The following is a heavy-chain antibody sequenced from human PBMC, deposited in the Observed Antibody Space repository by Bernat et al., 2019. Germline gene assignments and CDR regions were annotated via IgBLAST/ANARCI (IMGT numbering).Heavy chain of an antibody. CDR3: AGLEYYDFWSGPGYFDY. D-gene: IGHD3-3*01. V-gene: IGHV4-39*01. J-gene: IGHJ4*02. Sequence: QLQLQESGPGLVKPSETLSLTCTVSGGSISSSSYYWGWIRQPPGKGLEWIGSIYYSGSTYYNPSLKSRVTISVDTSKNQFSLKMGSVTAADTAVYYCAGLEYYDFWSGPGYFDYWDQGTLVTVSS. CDR1: GGSISSSSYY. CDR2: IYYSGST.